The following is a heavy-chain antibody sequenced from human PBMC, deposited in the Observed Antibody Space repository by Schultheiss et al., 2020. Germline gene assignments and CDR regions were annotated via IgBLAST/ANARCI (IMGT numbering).Heavy chain of an antibody. J-gene: IGHJ5*02. CDR1: GGSISRYY. V-gene: IGHV4-59*01. D-gene: IGHD2-15*01. Sequence: SETLSLTCTVSGGSISRYYWSWIRQPPGKGLEWIGYIYYSGSTNYNPSLKSRVTISVDTSKNQFSLKLSFLTAADTAVYYCARDARYCSGGSCYGWFDPWGQGTLVTVSS. CDR3: ARDARYCSGGSCYGWFDP. CDR2: IYYSGST.